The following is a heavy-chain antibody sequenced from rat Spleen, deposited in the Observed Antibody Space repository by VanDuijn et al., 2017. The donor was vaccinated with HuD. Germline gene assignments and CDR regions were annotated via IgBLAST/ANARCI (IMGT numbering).Heavy chain of an antibody. Sequence: QVQMKETGPGLVQTTQTLSVTCTVSGFSLTSYGVHWVRQAPGKGRERMGIIWGDGSTNYNSALKSRLSISRDTSKSQVFLTMNSLQTDDTAVYYCAEMWEGYWGQGVMVTVSS. J-gene: IGHJ2*01. CDR3: AEMWEGY. CDR1: GFSLTSYG. D-gene: IGHD1-11*01. CDR2: IWGDGST. V-gene: IGHV2-77*01.